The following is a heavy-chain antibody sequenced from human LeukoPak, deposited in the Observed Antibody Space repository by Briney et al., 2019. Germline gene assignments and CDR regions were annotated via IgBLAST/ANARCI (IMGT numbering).Heavy chain of an antibody. D-gene: IGHD1-26*01. CDR3: ARERDSGSYRDDY. J-gene: IGHJ4*02. Sequence: TGGSLRLSCAASGFTFSSYWMHWVRQAPGKGLVWVSRIKSDGSVTTYADSVKGRFTISRDNANNTLYLQMNSLRAEDTAVYCARERDSGSYRDDYWGQGTLVTVSS. CDR1: GFTFSSYW. V-gene: IGHV3-74*01. CDR2: IKSDGSVT.